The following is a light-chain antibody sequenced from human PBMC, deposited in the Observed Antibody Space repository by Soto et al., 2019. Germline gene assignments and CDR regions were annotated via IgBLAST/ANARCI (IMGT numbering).Light chain of an antibody. CDR1: QRVSTS. CDR3: QVRDVWPS. Sequence: IVLTQSPVTLAVSPGESAVISCRASQRVSTSLAWYQHKPGQAPRLFIYDASKRAPGIPARFTGSGSGAHFTLTISSLEPEDIAVYYCQVRDVWPSFGQGTKVDIK. J-gene: IGKJ1*01. V-gene: IGKV3-11*01. CDR2: DAS.